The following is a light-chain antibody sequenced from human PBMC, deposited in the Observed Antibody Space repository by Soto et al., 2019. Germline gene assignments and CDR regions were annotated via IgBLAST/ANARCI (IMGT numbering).Light chain of an antibody. CDR2: EVT. J-gene: IGLJ1*01. V-gene: IGLV2-8*01. Sequence: ALAQPPSASGSPGQSVTISCTGTSSDVGADNFVSWYQQHPGKAPKLMISEVTKRPSGVPDRFSGSKSGNSASLTVSGLQAEDEADYYCSSYAGGNNVFGTGTKVTVL. CDR3: SSYAGGNNV. CDR1: SSDVGADNF.